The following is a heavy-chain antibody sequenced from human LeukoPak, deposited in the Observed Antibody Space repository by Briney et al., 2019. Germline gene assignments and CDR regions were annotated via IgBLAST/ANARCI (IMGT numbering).Heavy chain of an antibody. J-gene: IGHJ4*02. CDR1: GFTVSSNY. CDR2: IYSGGST. Sequence: GGSLRLSCAASGFTVSSNYMSWVRQAPGKGLEWVSVIYSGGSTYYADSVKGRFTISRDNSKNTLYLQMNSLRAEDTAVYYCAKDPGQLWLLDYWGQGTLVTVSS. V-gene: IGHV3-53*01. D-gene: IGHD5-18*01. CDR3: AKDPGQLWLLDY.